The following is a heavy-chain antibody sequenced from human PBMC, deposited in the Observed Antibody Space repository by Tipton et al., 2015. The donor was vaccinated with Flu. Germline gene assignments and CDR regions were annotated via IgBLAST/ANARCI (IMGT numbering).Heavy chain of an antibody. J-gene: IGHJ4*02. CDR3: ARVRGIAAAGPCDY. Sequence: LRLSCTVSGGSISSYYWSWIRQPPGKGLEWIGYIYYSGSTNYNPSLKSRVTISVDTSKNQFSLKLSSVTAADTSVYYCARVRGIAAAGPCDYWGQGTLVTVSS. D-gene: IGHD6-13*01. CDR1: GGSISSYY. CDR2: IYYSGST. V-gene: IGHV4-59*01.